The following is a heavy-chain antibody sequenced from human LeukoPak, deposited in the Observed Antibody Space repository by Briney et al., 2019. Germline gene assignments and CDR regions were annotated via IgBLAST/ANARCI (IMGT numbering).Heavy chain of an antibody. CDR3: GRDAVLGSGSIDY. CDR1: GFTFTNHW. J-gene: IGHJ4*01. Sequence: GGSLRLYCAASGFTFTNHWMHWVRQVPGKGLAWISRIRGDGGETNYADSVRGRFTASRDNAKNLLYLQMDSLGAEDTAVYYCGRDAVLGSGSIDYWGHGVLVAVSS. V-gene: IGHV3-74*01. D-gene: IGHD3-10*01. CDR2: IRGDGGET.